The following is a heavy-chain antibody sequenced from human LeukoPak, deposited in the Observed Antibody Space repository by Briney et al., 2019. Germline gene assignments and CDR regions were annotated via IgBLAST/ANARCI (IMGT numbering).Heavy chain of an antibody. CDR3: AKDLEATWIQLPDY. J-gene: IGHJ4*02. CDR1: GFTFSSYR. CDR2: ISSSSNTI. Sequence: AGGSLRLSCAASGFTFSSYRMNWVRQAPGKGLEWVSYISSSSNTIYYADSVKGRFTISRDNSKNTLYLQMNSLRAEDTAVYYCAKDLEATWIQLPDYWGQGTLVTVSS. V-gene: IGHV3-48*01. D-gene: IGHD5-18*01.